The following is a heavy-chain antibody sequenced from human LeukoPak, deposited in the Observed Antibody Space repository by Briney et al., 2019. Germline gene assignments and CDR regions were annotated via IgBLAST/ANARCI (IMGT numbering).Heavy chain of an antibody. CDR3: ARDLVPDYYDSSGPRYGMDV. CDR2: MNPNSGNT. D-gene: IGHD3-22*01. V-gene: IGHV1-8*02. Sequence: ASVKVSCKASGYTFTSYGISWVRQAPGQGLEWMGWMNPNSGNTGYAQKFQGRVTMTRNTSISTAYMELSSLRSEDTAVYYCARDLVPDYYDSSGPRYGMDVWGQGTTVTVSS. J-gene: IGHJ6*02. CDR1: GYTFTSYG.